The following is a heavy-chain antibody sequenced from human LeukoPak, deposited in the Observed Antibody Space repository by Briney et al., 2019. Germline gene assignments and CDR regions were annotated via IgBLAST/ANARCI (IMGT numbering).Heavy chain of an antibody. CDR3: ARDAAGYDP. CDR2: IKEDGTKK. J-gene: IGHJ5*02. Sequence: GGSLRLSCAASGFNVSGNYMSWLRQTPGKGLEWVANIKEDGTKKYYVDSVKGRFTISRDNAENSLYLQMNSLRAEDTAVYYCARDAAGYDPWGQGTLVTVSS. D-gene: IGHD6-13*01. V-gene: IGHV3-7*01. CDR1: GFNVSGNY.